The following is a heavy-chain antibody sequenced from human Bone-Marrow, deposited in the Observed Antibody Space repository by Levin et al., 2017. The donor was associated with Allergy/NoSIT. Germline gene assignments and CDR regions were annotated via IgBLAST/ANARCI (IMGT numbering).Heavy chain of an antibody. CDR1: GFIFSSNA. CDR2: FSTSGNT. CDR3: AKRRSAGPADFDY. J-gene: IGHJ4*02. D-gene: IGHD3-3*01. Sequence: SCAASGFIFSSNAMSWVRQAPGKGLEWVPGFSTSGNTYYADSVKGRFTISRDNSKNTLLLQMDSLRVEDTAIYYCAKRRSAGPADFDYWGQGTLVTVSS. V-gene: IGHV3-23*01.